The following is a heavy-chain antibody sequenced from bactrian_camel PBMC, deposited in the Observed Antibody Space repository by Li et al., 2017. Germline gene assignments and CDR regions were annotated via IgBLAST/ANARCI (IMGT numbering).Heavy chain of an antibody. CDR2: MDGYGQT. D-gene: IGHD3*01. CDR1: GITYRGPC. Sequence: HVQLVESGGGSVQAEGSLRLSCVGSGITYRGPCKGWFRQAPGKERERVATMDGYGQTVYTAPSVKGRFTLVKDKDKNVLYLQMNSLKVEDTAIYYCAARPGQCVWLLLGLDRAHYEFPSWGQGTQVTVS. J-gene: IGHJ4*01. CDR3: AARPGQCVWLLLGLDRAHYEFPS. V-gene: IGHV3S55*01.